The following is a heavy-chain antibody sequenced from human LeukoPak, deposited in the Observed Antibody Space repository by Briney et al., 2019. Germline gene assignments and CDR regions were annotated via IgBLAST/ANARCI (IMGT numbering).Heavy chain of an antibody. J-gene: IGHJ4*02. CDR1: GCTFSSYG. D-gene: IGHD3-10*01. V-gene: IGHV3-23*01. CDR3: AKDRHGSGSYFLYYFDY. CDR2: ISGSGINT. Sequence: GGSLRLSCAAPGCTFSSYGIDWGGQAPGKGLEWVSAISGSGINTYYADSVKGRFTISRDNSKNTLYLQMNSLRAEDTAVYYCAKDRHGSGSYFLYYFDYWGQGTLVTVSS.